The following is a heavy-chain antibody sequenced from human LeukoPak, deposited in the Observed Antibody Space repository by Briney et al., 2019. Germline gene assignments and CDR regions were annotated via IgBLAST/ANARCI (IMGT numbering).Heavy chain of an antibody. V-gene: IGHV3-21*01. CDR1: GFTFSSYS. J-gene: IGHJ4*02. D-gene: IGHD3-22*01. CDR2: ISSSSSYI. CDR3: ARGRGCYDSSGYNY. Sequence: GGSLRLSCAASGFTFSSYSMNWVRQAPGKGLEWVSSISSSSSYIYYADSVKGRFTISRDNAKNSLYLQMNSLRAEDTAVYYCARGRGCYDSSGYNYWGQGTLVTVSS.